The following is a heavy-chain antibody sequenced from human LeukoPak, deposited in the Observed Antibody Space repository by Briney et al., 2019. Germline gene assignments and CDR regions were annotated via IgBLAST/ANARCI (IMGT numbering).Heavy chain of an antibody. J-gene: IGHJ6*02. Sequence: PGGSLRLSCATSGFTFSDYYMSWIRQAPGKGLEWVSYISSSGSTIYYADSVKGRFTISRDNAKNSLYLQMNSLRAEDTAVYYCAFQRGGEYYYYGMDVWGQGTTVTVSS. CDR2: ISSSGSTI. D-gene: IGHD2-21*01. CDR3: AFQRGGEYYYYGMDV. CDR1: GFTFSDYY. V-gene: IGHV3-11*01.